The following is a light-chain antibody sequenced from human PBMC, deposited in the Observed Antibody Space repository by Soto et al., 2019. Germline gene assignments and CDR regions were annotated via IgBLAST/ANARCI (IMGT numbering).Light chain of an antibody. Sequence: SYELTQPPSVSVAPGQTARITCGGSNIGRKSVHWYQQKPGQAPVVVVYDDRDRPSGIPERFSGSNSGNTATLTISRVEAGDEADYYFQVGDSNIEPPVFGGGTKVTLL. V-gene: IGLV3-21*02. CDR1: NIGRKS. CDR3: QVGDSNIEPPV. CDR2: DDR. J-gene: IGLJ3*02.